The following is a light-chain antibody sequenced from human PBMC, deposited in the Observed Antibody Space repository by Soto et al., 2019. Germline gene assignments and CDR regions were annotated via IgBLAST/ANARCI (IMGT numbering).Light chain of an antibody. CDR2: GTS. Sequence: EIVMTQSPATLSVSPGERATLSCRASQSVGSNLAWYQQKPGQAPRLLIYGTSTRATDIPARFSGSGSGTEFTLTISSLQSEDFAVYYCQQYNYWPRTFGPGTKVEIK. J-gene: IGKJ1*01. CDR3: QQYNYWPRT. CDR1: QSVGSN. V-gene: IGKV3-15*01.